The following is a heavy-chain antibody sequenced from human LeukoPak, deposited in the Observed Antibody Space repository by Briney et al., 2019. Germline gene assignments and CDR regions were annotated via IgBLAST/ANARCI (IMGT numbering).Heavy chain of an antibody. J-gene: IGHJ5*02. CDR2: INHSGST. V-gene: IGHV4-34*01. CDR3: ARGGGRFLSWFDP. Sequence: SETLSLTCAVYGGSFSGYYWSWIRQPPGKGLEWIGEINHSGSTNYNPSLKSRVTISVDTSKNQFSLKLSSVTAADTAVYYCARGGGRFLSWFDPWGQGTLVTVSS. D-gene: IGHD3-3*01. CDR1: GGSFSGYY.